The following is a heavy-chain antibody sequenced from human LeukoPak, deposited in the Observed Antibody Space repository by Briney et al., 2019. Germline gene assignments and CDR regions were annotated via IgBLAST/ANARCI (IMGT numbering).Heavy chain of an antibody. V-gene: IGHV4-61*02. CDR1: GGSISSSSHY. J-gene: IGHJ3*01. CDR3: ARGYNSRSTFDV. CDR2: ITTSGDT. D-gene: IGHD6-13*01. Sequence: SETLSLTCAVSGGSISSSSHYWSWIRQPAGKGLEWIGRITTSGDTTYNPSLKSRLTISVDTSRNHFSLNLRSVTAADTAVYYCARGYNSRSTFDVWGQGTVVTVSS.